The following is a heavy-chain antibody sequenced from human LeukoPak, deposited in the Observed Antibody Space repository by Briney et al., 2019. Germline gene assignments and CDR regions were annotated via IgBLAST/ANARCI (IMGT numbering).Heavy chain of an antibody. J-gene: IGHJ4*02. Sequence: GGSLRLSCATSGFTFSNYWMIWVRQAPGGGLQWVANIKQDGSEKSYVDSVKGRFTISRDTAKNSLYLQMNSLRAEDTAVYYCAREQTFPYFDSWGQGTLVTVSS. CDR2: IKQDGSEK. CDR1: GFTFSNYW. D-gene: IGHD3-16*01. V-gene: IGHV3-7*01. CDR3: AREQTFPYFDS.